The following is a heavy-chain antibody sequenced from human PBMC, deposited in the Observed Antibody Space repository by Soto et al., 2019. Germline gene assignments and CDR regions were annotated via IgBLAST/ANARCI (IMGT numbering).Heavy chain of an antibody. J-gene: IGHJ6*02. CDR1: GFTFSSHA. D-gene: IGHD3-3*01. Sequence: GGSLRLSCAVSGFTFSSHAMSWVRQAPGKGLECVSSITGSGDSTYYADSVKGRFTISRDNSKNTLYLQMNSLRAEDTAVYYCAKGGYYDFWSGFAGRYSRDVWGQGTTVTVSS. V-gene: IGHV3-23*01. CDR3: AKGGYYDFWSGFAGRYSRDV. CDR2: ITGSGDST.